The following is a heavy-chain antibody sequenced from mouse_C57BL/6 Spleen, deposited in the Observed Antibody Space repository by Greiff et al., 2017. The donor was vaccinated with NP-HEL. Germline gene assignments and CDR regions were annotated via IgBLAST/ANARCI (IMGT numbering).Heavy chain of an antibody. CDR1: GYTFTSYW. Sequence: QVQLQQPGAELVMPGASVMLSCKASGYTFTSYWMHWVKQRPGQGLEWIGEIDPSDSYTNYNQKFKGKSTLTVDKSSSTAYMQLSSLTSEDSAVYYCAREGVITTVVARGYAMDYWGQGTSVTVSS. CDR3: AREGVITTVVARGYAMDY. J-gene: IGHJ4*01. V-gene: IGHV1-69*01. D-gene: IGHD1-1*01. CDR2: IDPSDSYT.